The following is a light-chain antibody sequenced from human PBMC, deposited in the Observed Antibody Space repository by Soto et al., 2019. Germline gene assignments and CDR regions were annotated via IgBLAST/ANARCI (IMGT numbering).Light chain of an antibody. V-gene: IGKV3-11*01. J-gene: IGKJ5*01. CDR2: DAS. Sequence: EIVLTQSPATLSLSPGERATLSCRASQSVSSNLAWYQQKPGQAPRLLIYDASDRATGIPARFSGSGSGTDFTLTISSLEAEDFAVYYCQRGDTFCQGQRLEIK. CDR3: QRGDT. CDR1: QSVSSN.